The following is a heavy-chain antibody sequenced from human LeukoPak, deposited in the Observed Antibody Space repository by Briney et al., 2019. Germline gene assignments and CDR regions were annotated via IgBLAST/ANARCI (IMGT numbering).Heavy chain of an antibody. V-gene: IGHV4-59*12. CDR2: IYYSGST. CDR3: ARDLGRVGAVAGY. D-gene: IGHD6-19*01. Sequence: SETLSLTCTVSGGSISSYYWSWIRQPPGKGLEWIGYIYYSGSTNYNPSLKSRVTISVDTSKNQFSLKLGSVTAADTAVYYCARDLGRVGAVAGYWGQGTLVTVSS. J-gene: IGHJ4*02. CDR1: GGSISSYY.